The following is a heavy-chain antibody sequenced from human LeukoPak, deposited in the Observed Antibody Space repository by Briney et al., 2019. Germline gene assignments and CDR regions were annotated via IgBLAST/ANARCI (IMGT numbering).Heavy chain of an antibody. J-gene: IGHJ4*02. CDR3: AKRGVTGYKEAFDY. CDR2: VSGSGGST. D-gene: IGHD3-9*01. CDR1: VFTFSTYA. Sequence: GGSLRLSCAASVFTFSTYAMSWVRQAPGKGLEWVSAVSGSGGSTYYADSVEGRFTISRDNSKNTLHLQMNSLRAEDTAVYYCAKRGVTGYKEAFDYWGQGTLVTVSS. V-gene: IGHV3-23*01.